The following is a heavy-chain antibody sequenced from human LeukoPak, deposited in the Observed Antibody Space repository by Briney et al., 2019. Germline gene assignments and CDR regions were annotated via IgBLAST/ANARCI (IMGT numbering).Heavy chain of an antibody. CDR1: GFTFSSYG. D-gene: IGHD2-2*01. Sequence: GGSLRLSCAASGFTFSSYGMSWVRQAPGKGLEWVSAISGSGGSTYYADSVKGRFTISRDNSKNTLYLQMNSLRAEDTAVYYCAKEGPSNIVVVPASGYFQHWGQGTLVTVSS. CDR2: ISGSGGST. J-gene: IGHJ1*01. V-gene: IGHV3-23*01. CDR3: AKEGPSNIVVVPASGYFQH.